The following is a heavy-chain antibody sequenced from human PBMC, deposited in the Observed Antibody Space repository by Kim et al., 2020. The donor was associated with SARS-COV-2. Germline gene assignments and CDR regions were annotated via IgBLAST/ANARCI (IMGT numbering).Heavy chain of an antibody. CDR2: IYYSGST. Sequence: SETLSLTCTVSGGSISSSSYYWGWIRQPPGKGLEWIGSIYYSGSTYYNPSLKSRVTISVDTSKNQFSLKLSSVTAADTAVYYCARMYKGDGSSSPNYWGQGTLVTVSS. CDR1: GGSISSSSYY. CDR3: ARMYKGDGSSSPNY. V-gene: IGHV4-39*01. J-gene: IGHJ4*02. D-gene: IGHD6-6*01.